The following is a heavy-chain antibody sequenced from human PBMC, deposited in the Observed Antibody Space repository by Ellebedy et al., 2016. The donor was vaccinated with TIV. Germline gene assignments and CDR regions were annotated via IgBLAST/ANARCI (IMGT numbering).Heavy chain of an antibody. CDR1: GFTFSSYW. CDR2: INQDGSEI. J-gene: IGHJ4*02. CDR3: ARHYFDY. V-gene: IGHV3-7*03. Sequence: GESLKISXAASGFTFSSYWMSWVRQAPGKGLEWVANINQDGSEIYYVDSVKGRFTISRDNAKNSLYLQLNSLRAEDTAVFYCARHYFDYWGQGTLVTVSS.